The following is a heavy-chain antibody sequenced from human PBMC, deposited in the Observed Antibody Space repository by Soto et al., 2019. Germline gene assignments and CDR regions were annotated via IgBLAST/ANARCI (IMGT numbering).Heavy chain of an antibody. Sequence: GGSLRLSCAASGFTFSSYAMHWVRQAPGKGLEWVSYISSSGDIIYYADSVKGRFTISRDNAKNSLYLQMNSLRAEDTAVYYCARVYSYYDFWSGMDVWGQGTTVTVSS. V-gene: IGHV3-48*04. CDR3: ARVYSYYDFWSGMDV. D-gene: IGHD3-3*01. CDR1: GFTFSSYA. J-gene: IGHJ6*02. CDR2: ISSSGDII.